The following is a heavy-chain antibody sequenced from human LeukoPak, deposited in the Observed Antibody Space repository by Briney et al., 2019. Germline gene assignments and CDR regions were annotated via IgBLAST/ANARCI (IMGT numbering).Heavy chain of an antibody. CDR1: GFTFNTYA. Sequence: AGGSLRLSCEASGFTFNTYAIYWVRQAPGKGLEWVSGICGSGGCTYYADSVKGRFTISRDNSKNTLYLQMNSLRAEDTAVYYCAKIKQWLLYFDYWGQGTLVTVSS. V-gene: IGHV3-23*01. CDR3: AKIKQWLLYFDY. D-gene: IGHD6-19*01. CDR2: ICGSGGCT. J-gene: IGHJ4*02.